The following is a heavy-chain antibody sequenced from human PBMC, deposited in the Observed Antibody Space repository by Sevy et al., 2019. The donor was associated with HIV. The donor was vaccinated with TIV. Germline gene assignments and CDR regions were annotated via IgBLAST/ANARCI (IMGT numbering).Heavy chain of an antibody. CDR1: GFTFSSYA. V-gene: IGHV3-23*01. Sequence: GGSLRLSCAASGFTFSSYAMSWVRQAPGKGLEWVSAISGSGGSTYYADSVKGRFTISRDNSKNTLYLQMNSLRAEDTAVYYCAKKTYYYGSGEGGWFDPWGLGTLVTVSS. D-gene: IGHD3-10*01. CDR3: AKKTYYYGSGEGGWFDP. CDR2: ISGSGGST. J-gene: IGHJ5*02.